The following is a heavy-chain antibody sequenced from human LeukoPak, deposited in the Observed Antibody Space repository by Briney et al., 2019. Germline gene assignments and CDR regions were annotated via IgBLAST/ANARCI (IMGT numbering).Heavy chain of an antibody. V-gene: IGHV3-30*02. Sequence: GGSLRLSCAASGLTFSGYGMRWVRQAAGKGLDWVAFIRYDGSNKYYADFLKGRFTISRDNYKNTLYLQMNSLRPEDTAVYYCARRPEDCSGNSCYTAPDYWGQGTLVTVSS. J-gene: IGHJ4*02. D-gene: IGHD2-15*01. CDR1: GLTFSGYG. CDR3: ARRPEDCSGNSCYTAPDY. CDR2: IRYDGSNK.